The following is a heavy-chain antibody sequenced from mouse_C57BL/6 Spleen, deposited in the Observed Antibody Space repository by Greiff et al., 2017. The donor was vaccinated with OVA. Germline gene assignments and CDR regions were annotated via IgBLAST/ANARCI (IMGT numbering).Heavy chain of an antibody. CDR2: IDPSDSYT. D-gene: IGHD2-5*01. J-gene: IGHJ2*01. CDR3: ARRNYSNGFDY. V-gene: IGHV1-69*01. Sequence: QVQLQHPGAELVMPGASVKLSCKASGYTFTSYWMHWVKQRPGQGLEWIGEIDPSDSYTNYNQKFKGKSTLTVDKSSSTAYMQLSSLTSEDSAVYYCARRNYSNGFDYWGQGTTLTVSS. CDR1: GYTFTSYW.